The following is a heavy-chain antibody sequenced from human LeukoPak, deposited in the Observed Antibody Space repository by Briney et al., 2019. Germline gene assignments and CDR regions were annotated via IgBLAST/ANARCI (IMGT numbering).Heavy chain of an antibody. J-gene: IGHJ5*02. Sequence: GGSLRLSCAASGFTFSSYGMHWVRQAPGKGLEWVAFIRYDGSNKYYADSVKGRFTISRDNSKNTLYLQMNSPRAEDTAVYYCARERERFLNLWGQGTLVTVSS. CDR2: IRYDGSNK. V-gene: IGHV3-30*02. CDR1: GFTFSSYG. CDR3: ARERERFLNL. D-gene: IGHD3-3*01.